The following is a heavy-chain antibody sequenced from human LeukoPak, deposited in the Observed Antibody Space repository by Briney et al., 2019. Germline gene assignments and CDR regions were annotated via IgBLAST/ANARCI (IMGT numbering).Heavy chain of an antibody. V-gene: IGHV3-48*03. J-gene: IGHJ6*03. D-gene: IGHD3/OR15-3a*01. CDR2: ISSSGGDI. CDR3: VRVMIYYMDV. CDR1: EFTFRNYE. Sequence: GGSRRLSCEAFEFTFRNYEINWVRQAPGKGLEWLSYISSSGGDIYYAGYVRGRFPISRDNDKKSVFLQMDSLRAEDTAVYYCVRVMIYYMDVWGRGTTVTVSS.